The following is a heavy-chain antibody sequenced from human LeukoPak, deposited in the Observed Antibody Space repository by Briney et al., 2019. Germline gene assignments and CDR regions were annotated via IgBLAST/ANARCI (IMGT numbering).Heavy chain of an antibody. CDR2: ISAYNGNT. CDR1: GYTFTSYG. CDR3: ARERDSSSWFEVSFDP. D-gene: IGHD6-13*01. V-gene: IGHV1-18*01. J-gene: IGHJ5*02. Sequence: ASVKVSCKASGYTFTSYGISWVRQAPGQGLEWMGWISAYNGNTNYAQKLQGRVTMTTDTSTSTAYMELRSLRSDDTAVYYCARERDSSSWFEVSFDPWGQGTLVTVSS.